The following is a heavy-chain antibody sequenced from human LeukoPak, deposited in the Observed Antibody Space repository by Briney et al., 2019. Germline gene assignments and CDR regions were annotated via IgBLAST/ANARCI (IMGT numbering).Heavy chain of an antibody. D-gene: IGHD3-3*01. CDR3: ARDFDYDFWSGPGP. Sequence: GGSLRLSCAASGFTFSSYAMHWVRQAPDKGLEWVAVISYDGSNKYYADSVKGRFTISRDNSKNTLYLQMNSLRAEDTAVYYCARDFDYDFWSGPGPWGQGTLVTVSS. CDR2: ISYDGSNK. J-gene: IGHJ5*02. CDR1: GFTFSSYA. V-gene: IGHV3-30-3*01.